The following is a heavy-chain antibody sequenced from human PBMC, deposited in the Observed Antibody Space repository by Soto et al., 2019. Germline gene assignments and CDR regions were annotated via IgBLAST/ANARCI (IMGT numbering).Heavy chain of an antibody. V-gene: IGHV4-31*03. D-gene: IGHD6-6*01. CDR3: AREGYSSSQHYDY. J-gene: IGHJ4*02. CDR2: IYYSGST. Sequence: LSLTYTVAGGSVSSGGYYWSWIRQHPGKGLEWIGYIYYSGSTYYNPSLKSRVTISVDPSKNQFSLKLSSVTAADTAVYYCAREGYSSSQHYDYWGQGTLVTVSS. CDR1: GGSVSSGGYY.